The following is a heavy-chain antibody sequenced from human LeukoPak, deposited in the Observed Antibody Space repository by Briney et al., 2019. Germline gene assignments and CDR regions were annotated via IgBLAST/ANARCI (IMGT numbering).Heavy chain of an antibody. CDR3: ASTGGTSADAFDI. CDR2: IYPDDSDT. V-gene: IGHV5-51*01. D-gene: IGHD3-16*01. CDR1: GYRFTSYW. Sequence: VESLNICCTACGYRFTSYWIGWVRQMPGHDLEWMGVIYPDDSDTRYNPSFQGQVTISADKSISTAYLQWSSLKASDTAMYYCASTGGTSADAFDIWGQGTMVTVSS. J-gene: IGHJ3*02.